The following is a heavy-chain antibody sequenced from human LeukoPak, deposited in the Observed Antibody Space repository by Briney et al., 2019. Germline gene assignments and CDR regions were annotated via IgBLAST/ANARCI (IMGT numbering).Heavy chain of an antibody. D-gene: IGHD5-12*01. Sequence: PGRSLRLSCAASGFTFSNYGMHWVRQAPGKGLEWVAVIWYDGSNKYYTDSVKGRFTISRDNSKNTLYLQMNSLRAEDTAMYYCARDDFSGYDGRSPFDYWGQGTLVTVSS. J-gene: IGHJ4*02. V-gene: IGHV3-33*01. CDR3: ARDDFSGYDGRSPFDY. CDR2: IWYDGSNK. CDR1: GFTFSNYG.